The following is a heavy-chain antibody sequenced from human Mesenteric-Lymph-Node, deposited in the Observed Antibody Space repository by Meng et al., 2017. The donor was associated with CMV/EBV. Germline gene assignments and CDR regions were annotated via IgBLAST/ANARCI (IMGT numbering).Heavy chain of an antibody. V-gene: IGHV3-53*01. J-gene: IGHJ4*02. CDR1: GFSVSSNY. CDR2: TYASGSA. D-gene: IGHD6-19*01. Sequence: GESLKISCAASGFSVSSNYMSWVRQAPGKGLEWVSVTYASGSAYYADSVKGRFTIPRDNLENIVFLQMTSLRAEDTAVYYCVPPHNSSANWGQGTLVTVSS. CDR3: VPPHNSSAN.